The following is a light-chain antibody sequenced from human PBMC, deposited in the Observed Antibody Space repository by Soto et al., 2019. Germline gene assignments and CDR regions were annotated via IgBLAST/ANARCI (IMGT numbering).Light chain of an antibody. J-gene: IGKJ2*01. Sequence: EIVLTQSPGTLSLSPGERATLSCRASQSVSSSYLAWYQQKPGQAPRLPIYGASSRATVIPDRFSGSGSGTDFTITISRLEPEDFAVYYCHQYGSSPYTFGQGTTLQIK. V-gene: IGKV3-20*01. CDR1: QSVSSSY. CDR3: HQYGSSPYT. CDR2: GAS.